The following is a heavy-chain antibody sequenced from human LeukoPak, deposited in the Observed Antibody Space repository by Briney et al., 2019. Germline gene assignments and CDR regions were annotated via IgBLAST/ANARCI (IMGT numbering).Heavy chain of an antibody. CDR2: NTSSSSKTI. V-gene: IGHV3-48*01. CDR1: GFSFSSYS. Sequence: GGSLRLSCAASGFSFSSYSMNWVRQAPGKGLEWVSYNTSSSSKTIYYADSVKGRFTISRDNAKNSLSLQMNSLRAEDTAVYYCAREFGLTGPFDYWGQGTLVTVSS. CDR3: AREFGLTGPFDY. J-gene: IGHJ4*02. D-gene: IGHD3-9*01.